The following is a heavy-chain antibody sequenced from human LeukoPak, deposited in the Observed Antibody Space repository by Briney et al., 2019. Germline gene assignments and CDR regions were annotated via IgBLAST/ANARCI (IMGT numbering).Heavy chain of an antibody. J-gene: IGHJ4*02. CDR2: ISSSSSYI. V-gene: IGHV3-21*01. D-gene: IGHD6-19*01. CDR1: GFTFSSYS. Sequence: GGSLRLSCAASGFTFSSYSMNWVRQAPGKGLEWVSSISSSSSYIYYADSVKGRFTISRDNAKNSLYLQMNSLRAEDTAVYYCAREASTGEQWLRWITTFFDYWGQGTLVTVSS. CDR3: AREASTGEQWLRWITTFFDY.